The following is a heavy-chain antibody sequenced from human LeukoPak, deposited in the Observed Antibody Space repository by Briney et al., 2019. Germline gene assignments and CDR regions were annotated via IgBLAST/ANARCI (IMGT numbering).Heavy chain of an antibody. Sequence: SETLSLTCAVSGGSFSGYYWSWIRQPPGKGLEWIGEINHSGSTNYNPSLKSRVTISVDTSKNQFSLKLSSVTAADTAVYYCARARGPYSSSYFDYWGQGTLVTVSS. CDR3: ARARGPYSSSYFDY. CDR2: INHSGST. J-gene: IGHJ4*02. D-gene: IGHD6-6*01. V-gene: IGHV4-34*01. CDR1: GGSFSGYY.